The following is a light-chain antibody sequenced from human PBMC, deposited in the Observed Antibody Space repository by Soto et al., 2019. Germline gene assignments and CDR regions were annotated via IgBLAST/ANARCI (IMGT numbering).Light chain of an antibody. Sequence: EIVLTQSPGTVSLSPGERPTLSCRASRSVSSNSVAWFQQRSGQAPRLLIFGASSRATGIPDRFSGSGSGTDFTLTISGLEPEDFAVYFCQQYGRSPWTFGQGTKVDFK. V-gene: IGKV3-20*01. J-gene: IGKJ1*01. CDR1: RSVSSNS. CDR3: QQYGRSPWT. CDR2: GAS.